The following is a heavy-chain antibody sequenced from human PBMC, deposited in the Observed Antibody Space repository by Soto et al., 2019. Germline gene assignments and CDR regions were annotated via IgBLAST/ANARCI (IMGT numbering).Heavy chain of an antibody. CDR2: IYYSGST. CDR1: GGSISSGGYY. Sequence: CTVPGGSISSGGYYWSWIRQHPGKGLEWIGYIYYSGSTYYNPSLKSRVTISVDTSKNQFSLKLSSVTAADTAVYYCARAQESLFDYWGQGTLVTVSS. V-gene: IGHV4-31*03. J-gene: IGHJ4*02. CDR3: ARAQESLFDY.